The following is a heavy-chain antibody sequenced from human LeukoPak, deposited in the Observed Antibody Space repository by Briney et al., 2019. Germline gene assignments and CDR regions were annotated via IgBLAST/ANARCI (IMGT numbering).Heavy chain of an antibody. CDR2: MNPKSGYT. CDR3: SRGGPVAGTHKYFQH. J-gene: IGHJ1*01. Sequence: ASVKVSCKASGYTFSNFDLNWVRQATGQGLEWVGYMNPKSGYTAYAQKFQGRVTITRDTSISTLYMELGSLRSEDTAVYYCSRGGPVAGTHKYFQHWGQGTLVTVSS. CDR1: GYTFSNFD. D-gene: IGHD6-19*01. V-gene: IGHV1-8*03.